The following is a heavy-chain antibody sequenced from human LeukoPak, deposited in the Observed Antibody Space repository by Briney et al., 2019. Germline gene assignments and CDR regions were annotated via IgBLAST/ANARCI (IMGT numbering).Heavy chain of an antibody. V-gene: IGHV4-59*01. J-gene: IGHJ4*02. Sequence: PSETLSLTCTVSGVSISSYYWSWIRQPPGKGLEWIGYIYYSGSTNYNPSLKSRVTISVDTSKNQFSLKLSSVTAADTAVYYCARATYSGTSCFGYWGQGTLVTVSS. CDR1: GVSISSYY. CDR2: IYYSGST. CDR3: ARATYSGTSCFGY. D-gene: IGHD1-26*01.